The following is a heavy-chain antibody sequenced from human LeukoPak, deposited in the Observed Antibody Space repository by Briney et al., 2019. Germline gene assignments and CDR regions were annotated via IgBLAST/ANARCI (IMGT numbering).Heavy chain of an antibody. CDR3: ARDQGVVRFDP. V-gene: IGHV1-2*02. Sequence: ASVKVSCKASGYTFTGYYMHWVRQAPGQGLEWMGWINPNSGGTKYSQKFQGRVTITRDTSASTAYMELSSLRSEDTAVYYCARDQGVVRFDPWGQGTLVTVSS. CDR2: INPNSGGT. CDR1: GYTFTGYY. J-gene: IGHJ5*02. D-gene: IGHD3-22*01.